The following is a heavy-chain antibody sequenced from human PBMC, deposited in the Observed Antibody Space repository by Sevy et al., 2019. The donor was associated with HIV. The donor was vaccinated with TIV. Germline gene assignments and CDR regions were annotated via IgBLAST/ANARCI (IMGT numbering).Heavy chain of an antibody. J-gene: IGHJ4*02. CDR2: ISTFNGDT. CDR1: GYTFTTYG. CDR3: ARAYCSGGRCYSLAY. Sequence: ASVKVSCKASGYTFTTYGVTWVRQAPGQGLQWMGGISTFNGDTNSAQKLQGRVTMTTDTSTRTAYMELRSLRSDDTAVYYCARAYCSGGRCYSLAYWGQGTLVTVSS. D-gene: IGHD2-15*01. V-gene: IGHV1-18*01.